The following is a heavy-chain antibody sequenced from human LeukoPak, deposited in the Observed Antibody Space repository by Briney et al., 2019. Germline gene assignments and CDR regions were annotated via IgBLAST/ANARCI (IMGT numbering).Heavy chain of an antibody. V-gene: IGHV4-39*07. J-gene: IGHJ6*02. CDR2: IYYSGST. CDR1: GGSISSSSYY. CDR3: ASLGQGIAVAGRGYYYYGMAV. D-gene: IGHD6-19*01. Sequence: SETLSLTCTVSGGSISSSSYYWGWIRQPPGKGLEWMGSIYYSGSTYYNPSLKSRVTISVDTSKNQFSLKLSSVTAADTAVYYCASLGQGIAVAGRGYYYYGMAVWGQGTTVTVSS.